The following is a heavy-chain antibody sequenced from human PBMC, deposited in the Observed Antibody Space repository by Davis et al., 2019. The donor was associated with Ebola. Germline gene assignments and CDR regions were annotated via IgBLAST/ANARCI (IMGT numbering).Heavy chain of an antibody. CDR2: ISAYNGNT. Sequence: ASVKVSCKASGYTFTSYGISWVRQAPGQGLEWMGWISAYNGNTNYAQKFQGRVTITRDTSASTAYMELSSLRSEDTAVYYCARGVTMIVVSNWFDLWGQGTLVTVSS. D-gene: IGHD3-22*01. CDR3: ARGVTMIVVSNWFDL. CDR1: GYTFTSYG. J-gene: IGHJ5*02. V-gene: IGHV1-18*01.